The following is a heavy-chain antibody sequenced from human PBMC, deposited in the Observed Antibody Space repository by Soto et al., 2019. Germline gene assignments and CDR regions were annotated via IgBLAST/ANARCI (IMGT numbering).Heavy chain of an antibody. Sequence: QLQLQESGPGLVKPSETLSLTCTVSGGSISSSSYYWGWIRQPPGKGLEWIGSMYYSGSTYYNPSLKSRVTISVDTSENQFSLKLSSVTAADTAVYYCARGGYYGTGSYSIARYWGQGTLVTVSS. CDR3: ARGGYYGTGSYSIARY. CDR2: MYYSGST. D-gene: IGHD3-10*01. V-gene: IGHV4-39*01. CDR1: GGSISSSSYY. J-gene: IGHJ4*02.